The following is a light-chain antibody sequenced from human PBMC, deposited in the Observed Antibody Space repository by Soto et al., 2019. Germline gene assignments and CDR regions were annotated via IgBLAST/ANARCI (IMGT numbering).Light chain of an antibody. V-gene: IGLV2-8*01. Sequence: QSALTQPPSASGSPGQSVTISCTGTSSDVGGYDFVSWYQQHPGKAPKLVIYEVSRRPSGVRDRFSGSKSGNTASLTVSGLQAEDEAVYYCSSYAGSTIFGGGTKLTVL. CDR3: SSYAGSTI. CDR1: SSDVGGYDF. J-gene: IGLJ2*01. CDR2: EVS.